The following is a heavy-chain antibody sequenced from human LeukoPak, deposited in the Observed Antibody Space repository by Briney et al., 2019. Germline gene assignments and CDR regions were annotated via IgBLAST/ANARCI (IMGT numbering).Heavy chain of an antibody. Sequence: GASVKVSCKASGYTLNVYYMHWVRQAPGQGLEWMGWINPNSGDTNYAQKFQGRVTMTRDTSISTVYIELNRMRSDDTAVYYCARGIRRSSGNYYGDNWFDPWGEGTLVTVSS. CDR3: ARGIRRSSGNYYGDNWFDP. D-gene: IGHD1-26*01. J-gene: IGHJ5*02. V-gene: IGHV1-2*02. CDR2: INPNSGDT. CDR1: GYTLNVYY.